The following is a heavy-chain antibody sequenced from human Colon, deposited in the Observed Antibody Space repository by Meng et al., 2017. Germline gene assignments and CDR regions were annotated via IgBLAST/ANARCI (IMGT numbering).Heavy chain of an antibody. Sequence: GESLKISCAASGFTFSSYGMHWVRQAPGTGLEWVAVIWYGGSNKYYADSVKGRFTISRDNSKTTLLLQMNSLSAEDTAVYYCARDWGCKAGRNYYFYYCIDLWGQGTTVTVSS. CDR3: ARDWGCKAGRNYYFYYCIDL. V-gene: IGHV3-33*01. CDR1: GFTFSSYG. J-gene: IGHJ6*02. D-gene: IGHD6-13*01. CDR2: IWYGGSNK.